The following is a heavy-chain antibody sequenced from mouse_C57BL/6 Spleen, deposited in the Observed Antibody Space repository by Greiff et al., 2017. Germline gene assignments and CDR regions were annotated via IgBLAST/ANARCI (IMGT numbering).Heavy chain of an antibody. CDR3: ARGDALYAMDD. J-gene: IGHJ4*01. D-gene: IGHD3-3*01. CDR1: GYAFSSYW. Sequence: VQLQQSGAELVKPGASVKISCKASGYAFSSYWMNWVKQRPGKGLEWIGQIYPGDGDTNYNGKFKGKATLTADKSSSTAYMQLSSLTSEDAAVYFCARGDALYAMDDWGQGTSVTVSS. V-gene: IGHV1-80*01. CDR2: IYPGDGDT.